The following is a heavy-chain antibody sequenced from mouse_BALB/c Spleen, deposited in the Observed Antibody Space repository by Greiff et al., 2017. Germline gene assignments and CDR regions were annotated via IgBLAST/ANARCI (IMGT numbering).Heavy chain of an antibody. Sequence: QVQLKESGPGLVQPSQSLSITCTVSGFSLTSYGVHWVRQSPGKGLEWLGVIWSGGSTDYNAAFISRLSISKDNSKSQVFFKMNSLQANDTAIYYCASPFITTATYYAMDYWGQGTSVTVSS. D-gene: IGHD1-2*01. CDR2: IWSGGST. J-gene: IGHJ4*01. CDR1: GFSLTSYG. V-gene: IGHV2-2*02. CDR3: ASPFITTATYYAMDY.